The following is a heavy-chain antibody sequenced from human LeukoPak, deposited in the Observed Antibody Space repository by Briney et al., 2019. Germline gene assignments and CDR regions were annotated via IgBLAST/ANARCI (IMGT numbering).Heavy chain of an antibody. CDR2: ISAYNGNT. Sequence: PGASVKVSCKASGYTFTSYGISWVRQAPGQGLEWMGWISAYNGNTNYAQKLQGRVTMTTDTSTSTAYMELRSLRSDDTAVYYCARGAGPPNYDYVWGSYRYPFDYWGQGTLVTVSS. V-gene: IGHV1-18*01. J-gene: IGHJ4*02. D-gene: IGHD3-16*02. CDR3: ARGAGPPNYDYVWGSYRYPFDY. CDR1: GYTFTSYG.